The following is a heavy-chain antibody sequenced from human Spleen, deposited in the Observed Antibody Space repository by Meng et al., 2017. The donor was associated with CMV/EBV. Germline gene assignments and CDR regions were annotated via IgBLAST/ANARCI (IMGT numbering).Heavy chain of an antibody. D-gene: IGHD1-26*01. CDR1: GFAVSTNF. V-gene: IGHV3-53*01. CDR2: IYSGGST. J-gene: IGHJ4*02. CDR3: ARDGPLMGALDY. Sequence: LSVVASGFAVSTNFMTWVRQAPGKGLEWVSLIYSGGSTYYADSVKGRFTVSRDNSKNTLYLQMSSLRVEDTAVYYCARDGPLMGALDYWGQGTLVTVSS.